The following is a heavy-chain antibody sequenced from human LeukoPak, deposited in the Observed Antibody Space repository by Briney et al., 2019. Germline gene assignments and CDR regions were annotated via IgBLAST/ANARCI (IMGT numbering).Heavy chain of an antibody. CDR2: INPNSGGT. Sequence: ASVKVSCKASGYTFTGYYMHWVRQAPGQGLEWMGRINPNSGGTNYAQKFQGRVTMTRDTSISTAYMEPSRLRSDDTAVYYCARGRYSSGWLIYWGQGTLVTVSS. V-gene: IGHV1-2*06. J-gene: IGHJ4*02. D-gene: IGHD6-19*01. CDR3: ARGRYSSGWLIY. CDR1: GYTFTGYY.